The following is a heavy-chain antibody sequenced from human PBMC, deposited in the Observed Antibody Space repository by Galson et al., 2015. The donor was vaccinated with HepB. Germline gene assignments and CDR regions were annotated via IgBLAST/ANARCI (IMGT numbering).Heavy chain of an antibody. V-gene: IGHV3-7*05. J-gene: IGHJ6*02. CDR2: IKEDGSEK. CDR3: ARGNRGEWYSFYYYGMDV. D-gene: IGHD3-10*01. Sequence: SLRLSCAASDFIPSMYWMNWVRQAPGKGLEWVANIKEDGSEKNYVDSVKGRFTIARDKAKNSLYLQMNSLRAEDTAVYYCARGNRGEWYSFYYYGMDVWGRGTTVTVSS. CDR1: DFIPSMYW.